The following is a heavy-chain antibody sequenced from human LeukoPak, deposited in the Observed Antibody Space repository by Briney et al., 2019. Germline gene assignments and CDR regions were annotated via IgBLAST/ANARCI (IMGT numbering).Heavy chain of an antibody. V-gene: IGHV4-61*02. CDR2: ISSSGST. D-gene: IGHD3-22*01. J-gene: IGHJ3*02. CDR1: GDSISSGDYS. Sequence: SETLSLTCTVSGDSISSGDYSWSWIRQPAGKGLEWIGRISSSGSTNYNPSLKSLVTISVDTSKNQSSLKLSSVTAADTAVYFCARGPYSYDSSGAFDIWGQGTMVTVPS. CDR3: ARGPYSYDSSGAFDI.